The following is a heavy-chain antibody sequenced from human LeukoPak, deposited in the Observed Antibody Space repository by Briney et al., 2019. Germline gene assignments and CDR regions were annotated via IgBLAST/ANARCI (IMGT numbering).Heavy chain of an antibody. Sequence: PSETLSLTCTVSGGSISSGSFYWSWIRQPAGRGLEWVGRIYTSGSTNYNPSLKSRVTISVDTSKNQFSLKLSSVTAADTAVYYCATSGLKCSGGSCYGSYYYMTSGAKGPRPPSP. V-gene: IGHV4-61*02. CDR1: GGSISSGSFY. CDR2: IYTSGST. J-gene: IGHJ6*03. CDR3: ATSGLKCSGGSCYGSYYYMTS. D-gene: IGHD2-15*01.